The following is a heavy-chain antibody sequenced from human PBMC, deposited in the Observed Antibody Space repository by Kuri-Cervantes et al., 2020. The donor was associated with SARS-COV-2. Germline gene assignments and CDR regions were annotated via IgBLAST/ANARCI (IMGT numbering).Heavy chain of an antibody. D-gene: IGHD1-1*01. Sequence: GGSLRLSCAASGFTFSTYGMHWVRQAPGKGLEWVALISYDGSNTYYADSVKGRFTISRDNSKNTLYLQMNSLRAEDTAVYYCAXXSYNTFDYWGQGTLVTVSS. CDR3: AXXSYNTFDY. V-gene: IGHV3-30*03. J-gene: IGHJ4*02. CDR2: ISYDGSNT. CDR1: GFTFSTYG.